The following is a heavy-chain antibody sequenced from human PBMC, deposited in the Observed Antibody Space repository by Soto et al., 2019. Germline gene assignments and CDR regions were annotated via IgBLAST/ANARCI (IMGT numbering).Heavy chain of an antibody. J-gene: IGHJ4*02. D-gene: IGHD6-19*01. CDR2: IYYSGNT. Sequence: PSETLSLTCIVSNGSISSRSSYWGWIRQTPGKGLEWIGSIYYSGNTYYNPSLKSRVTISVDTSKNQFSLKLSSVTAADTAVYYCAREGISVADPVPTSPIDYWGQGTLVTVSS. CDR1: NGSISSRSSY. CDR3: AREGISVADPVPTSPIDY. V-gene: IGHV4-39*07.